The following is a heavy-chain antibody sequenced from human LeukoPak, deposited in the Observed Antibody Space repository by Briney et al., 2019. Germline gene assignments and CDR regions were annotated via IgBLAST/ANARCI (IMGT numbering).Heavy chain of an antibody. Sequence: GGSLRLSCAASGFTFSTFSNYGMSWVRQAPGKGLEWVSAISDSGGKTYYADSMKGRFTISRDNSKNTLYLQMNSLRAEDTAVYYCAKHGSGRYFDYWGQGTLVTVPS. V-gene: IGHV3-23*01. D-gene: IGHD6-19*01. CDR1: GFTFSTFSNYG. CDR2: ISDSGGKT. J-gene: IGHJ4*02. CDR3: AKHGSGRYFDY.